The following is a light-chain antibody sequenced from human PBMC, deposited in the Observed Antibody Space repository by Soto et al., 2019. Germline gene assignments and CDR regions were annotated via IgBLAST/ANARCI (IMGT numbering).Light chain of an antibody. Sequence: NFMLTQPHSVSESPGKTVTISCTRSSGSIASNFVQWYQQRPGSAPTTVIYEDNQRPSGVPDRFSGSIDSSSNSASLTISGLKTEDEADYYCQSSDSSNGGVFGGGTKVTVL. V-gene: IGLV6-57*03. CDR3: QSSDSSNGGV. J-gene: IGLJ3*02. CDR1: SGSIASNF. CDR2: EDN.